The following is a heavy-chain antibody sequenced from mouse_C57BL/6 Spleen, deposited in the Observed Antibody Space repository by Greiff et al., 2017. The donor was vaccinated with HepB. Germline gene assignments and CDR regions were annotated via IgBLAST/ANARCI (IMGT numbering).Heavy chain of an antibody. J-gene: IGHJ3*01. CDR1: GFTFSDYY. CDR2: INYDGSST. V-gene: IGHV5-16*01. D-gene: IGHD4-1*01. Sequence: EVHLVESEGGLVQPGSSMKLSCTASGFTFSDYYMAWVRQVPEKGLEWVANINYDGSSTYYLDSLKSRFIISRDNAKNILYLQMSSLKSEDTATYYCARESLTGTWFAYWGQGTLVTVSA. CDR3: ARESLTGTWFAY.